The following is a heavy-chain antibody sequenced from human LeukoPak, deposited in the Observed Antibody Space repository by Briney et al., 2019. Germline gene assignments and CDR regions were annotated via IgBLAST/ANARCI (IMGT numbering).Heavy chain of an antibody. CDR3: ARDLLGNSGSYLRHPNGPPFDY. CDR1: GFTFSSYW. D-gene: IGHD1-26*01. CDR2: INSDGSST. J-gene: IGHJ4*02. V-gene: IGHV3-74*01. Sequence: GGSLRLSCAASGFTFSSYWMHWVRQAPGKGLVWVSRINSDGSSTSYADSVKGRFTISRDNAKNTLYLQMNSLRAEDTAVYYCARDLLGNSGSYLRHPNGPPFDYWGQRTLVTVSS.